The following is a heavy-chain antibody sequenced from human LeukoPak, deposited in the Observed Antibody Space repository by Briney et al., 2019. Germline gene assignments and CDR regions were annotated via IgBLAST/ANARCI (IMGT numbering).Heavy chain of an antibody. V-gene: IGHV3-30*03. CDR2: ISYDGSNK. D-gene: IGHD3-9*01. J-gene: IGHJ4*02. Sequence: GGSLRLSCAASGFTVSSNYMSWVRQAPGKGLEWVAVISYDGSNKYYADSVKGRFTISRDNSKNTLYLQMNSLRAEDTAVYYCARDADILTGYNFDYWGQGTLVTVSS. CDR3: ARDADILTGYNFDY. CDR1: GFTVSSNY.